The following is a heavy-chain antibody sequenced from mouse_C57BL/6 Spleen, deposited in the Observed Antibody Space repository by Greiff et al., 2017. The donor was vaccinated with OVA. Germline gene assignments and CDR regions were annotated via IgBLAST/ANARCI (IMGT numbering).Heavy chain of an antibody. D-gene: IGHD1-1*01. V-gene: IGHV1-42*01. CDR3: ARIYYYGSSYYFDY. CDR2: INPSTGGT. Sequence: VHLQQSGPELVKPGASVHISCKASGYSFTGYYMNWVKQSPEKSLEWIGEINPSTGGTTYNQKFKAKATLTVDKSSNTSYMPLKRLTSEDSAVYYCARIYYYGSSYYFDYWGQGTTLTVSS. J-gene: IGHJ2*01. CDR1: GYSFTGYY.